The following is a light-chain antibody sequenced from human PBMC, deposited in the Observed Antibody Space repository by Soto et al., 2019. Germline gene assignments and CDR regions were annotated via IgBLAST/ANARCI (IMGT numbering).Light chain of an antibody. J-gene: IGLJ2*01. V-gene: IGLV2-8*01. CDR1: SSDVGGYNY. CDR3: NSYAGSNNLV. Sequence: QSALTQPPSASGSPGQSVTISCTGTSSDVGGYNYVSWYQQHPGKAPKLMIYEVSKRPSGVPDRFSGSKSGNTASLTVSGLQDEDEADYYCNSYAGSNNLVFGGGTKVTVL. CDR2: EVS.